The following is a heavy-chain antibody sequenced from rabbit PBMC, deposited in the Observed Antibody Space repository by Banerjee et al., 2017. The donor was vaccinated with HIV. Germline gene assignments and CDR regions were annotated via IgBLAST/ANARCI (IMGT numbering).Heavy chain of an antibody. CDR1: GFDFSGDA. D-gene: IGHD4-1*01. J-gene: IGHJ4*01. V-gene: IGHV1S40*01. Sequence: QSLEESGGDLVKPEASLTLTCTASGFDFSGDAMCWVRQAPGKGLEWIGCIYTDSGNTYYATWAKGRFTISKASWTTVTLQMTSLTAADTASYFCARDLAGVIGWNFNLWGPGTLVTVS. CDR3: ARDLAGVIGWNFNL. CDR2: IYTDSGNT.